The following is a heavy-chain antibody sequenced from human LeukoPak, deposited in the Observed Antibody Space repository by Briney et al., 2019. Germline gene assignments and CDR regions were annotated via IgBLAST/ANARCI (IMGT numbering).Heavy chain of an antibody. J-gene: IGHJ3*02. CDR2: IIPIFGTA. V-gene: IGHV1-69*13. CDR1: GGTFSSYA. CDR3: ARDLRRGGYCSSTSCHAFDI. Sequence: SVKVSCKASGGTFSSYAISWVRQAPGQGLEWVGGIIPIFGTANYAQKFQGRVTITADESTSTAYMELSSLRSEDTAVYYCARDLRRGGYCSSTSCHAFDIWGQGTMVTVSS. D-gene: IGHD2-2*01.